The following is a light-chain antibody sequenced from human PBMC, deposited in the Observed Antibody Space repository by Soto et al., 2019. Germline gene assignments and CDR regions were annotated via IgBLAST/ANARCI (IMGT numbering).Light chain of an antibody. Sequence: IQMTQSPSTLSASVGDRVTITCRASQSISSWLAWYQQKPGKAPKLLIYDASTLESGVPSRFSGSGSGTEFTLTITSLQPDDFATYYCQQYNVYSPWTFGQGTKVEIK. CDR3: QQYNVYSPWT. V-gene: IGKV1-5*01. J-gene: IGKJ1*01. CDR1: QSISSW. CDR2: DAS.